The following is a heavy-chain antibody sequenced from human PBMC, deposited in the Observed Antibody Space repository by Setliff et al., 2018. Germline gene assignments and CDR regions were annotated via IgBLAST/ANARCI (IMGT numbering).Heavy chain of an antibody. D-gene: IGHD1-26*01. J-gene: IGHJ4*02. V-gene: IGHV3-30*02. CDR1: GFTFSRYA. Sequence: PGGSLRLSCAACGFTFSRYAIHWVRQAPGKGLECVAFIRYDGSNKYYADSVKGRFTISRDNAKNSLYLQMNSLRAEDTAVYYCASDSGSYMTNFDYWGQGTLVTVSS. CDR3: ASDSGSYMTNFDY. CDR2: IRYDGSNK.